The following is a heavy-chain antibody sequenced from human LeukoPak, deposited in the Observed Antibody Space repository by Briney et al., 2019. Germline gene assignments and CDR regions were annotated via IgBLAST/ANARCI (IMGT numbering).Heavy chain of an antibody. CDR2: IYYNGTT. Sequence: TSETLSLTGTVSGGSISSYYWGWIRQPPGKGLEWIGYIYYNGTTNYNPPLKGRVTISVETSTSQVSLKLSSVTAADAAVYYCARGGTAMVTRRALSDTGEFDPWGQGTQVTVSS. J-gene: IGHJ5*02. CDR1: GGSISSYY. CDR3: ARGGTAMVTRRALSDTGEFDP. D-gene: IGHD5-18*01. V-gene: IGHV4-59*01.